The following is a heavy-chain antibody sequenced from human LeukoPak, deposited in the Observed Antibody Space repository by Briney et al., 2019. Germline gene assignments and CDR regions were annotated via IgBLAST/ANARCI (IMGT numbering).Heavy chain of an antibody. J-gene: IGHJ4*02. CDR2: IIPILSIA. CDR1: GGTFSSYT. CDR3: ARGGYTYGCVEEGFDY. Sequence: ASVKVSCKASGGTFSSYTISWVRQAPGQGLEWMGRIIPILSIADSAQKFQGRVTITADKSTSTAYMELSSLRSEDTAVYYCARGGYTYGCVEEGFDYWDQGTLVTVSS. V-gene: IGHV1-69*02. D-gene: IGHD5-18*01.